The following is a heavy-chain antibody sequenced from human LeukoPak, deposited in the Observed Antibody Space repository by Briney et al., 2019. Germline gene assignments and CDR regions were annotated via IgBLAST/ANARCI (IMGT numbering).Heavy chain of an antibody. Sequence: SQTLSLTCSVSGTSINRGTHYWSWVRQAAGKGLEWIVRVYATGNTNYNPSLWSRLSISIDTSRNQFSLRLGSVTAADTAIYYCARDRSYYSDTGADYWGQGKMVIVSS. V-gene: IGHV4-61*02. CDR2: VYATGNT. J-gene: IGHJ4*02. D-gene: IGHD2-8*02. CDR1: GTSINRGTHY. CDR3: ARDRSYYSDTGADY.